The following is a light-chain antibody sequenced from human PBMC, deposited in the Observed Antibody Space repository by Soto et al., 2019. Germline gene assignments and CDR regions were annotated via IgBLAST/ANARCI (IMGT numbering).Light chain of an antibody. CDR3: QQSYSTRFT. CDR1: QSISSY. V-gene: IGKV1-39*01. Sequence: DIQMTQSPSSLSASVGDRVTITCRASQSISSYLNWYQQKPGKAPKLLIYAASSLQSRVPSRFSGSGSGTDFTLTISSLQPEDFATYYCQQSYSTRFTFGGGTKV. J-gene: IGKJ4*01. CDR2: AAS.